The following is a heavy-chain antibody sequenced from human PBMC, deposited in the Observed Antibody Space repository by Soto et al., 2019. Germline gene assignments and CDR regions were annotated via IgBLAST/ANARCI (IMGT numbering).Heavy chain of an antibody. CDR3: TTVRVSDSALDH. CDR2: MSYDGSDT. Sequence: QTPGKGLEWVAFMSYDGSDTFYADSVKGRFTISRDNSKNTLFLHMSNLRAEDTAMYYCTTVRVSDSALDHWGQGTLVTVSS. D-gene: IGHD3-10*02. V-gene: IGHV3-30*15. J-gene: IGHJ4*02.